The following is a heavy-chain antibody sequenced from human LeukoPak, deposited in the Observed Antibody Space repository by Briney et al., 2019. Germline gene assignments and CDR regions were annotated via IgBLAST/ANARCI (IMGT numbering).Heavy chain of an antibody. CDR3: ARAETRYSSGLDY. Sequence: GGSLRLSCVVSGLTFSNYAMSWVRQAPGKGLEWVSSISSSSSYIYYADSVKGRFTISRDNAKNSLYLQMNSLRAEDTAVYYCARAETRYSSGLDYWGQGTLVTVSS. CDR1: GLTFSNYA. CDR2: ISSSSSYI. D-gene: IGHD6-19*01. V-gene: IGHV3-21*01. J-gene: IGHJ4*02.